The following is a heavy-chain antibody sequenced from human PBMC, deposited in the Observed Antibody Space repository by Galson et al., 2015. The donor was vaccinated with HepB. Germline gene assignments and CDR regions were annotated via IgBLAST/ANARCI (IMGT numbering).Heavy chain of an antibody. J-gene: IGHJ6*02. V-gene: IGHV4-30-4*01. CDR3: ARGAEVPPRFWLGLGV. Sequence: TLSLTCTVSGGSINSDDYYWSWIRQPPGKGLEWIGYMQYSGNTYYNASLKSRVTISVDTSKNQFSLKMSSVTAADTAVYYCARGAEVPPRFWLGLGVWGQGTTVTVSS. CDR2: MQYSGNT. D-gene: IGHD3-9*01. CDR1: GGSINSDDYY.